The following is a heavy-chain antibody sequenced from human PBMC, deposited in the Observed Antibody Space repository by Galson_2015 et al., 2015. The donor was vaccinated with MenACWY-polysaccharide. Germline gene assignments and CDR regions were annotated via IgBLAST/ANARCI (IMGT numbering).Heavy chain of an antibody. CDR2: SLDSGRGT. J-gene: IGHJ4*02. V-gene: IGHV3-23*01. CDR1: GFTFGNHP. D-gene: IGHD2-2*01. CDR3: VKGLGYCPRASCYEDY. Sequence: SLRLSCAGSGFTFGNHPMNWVRQAPGKGLERVSVSLDSGRGTYYADSVKGRFSVSRDISKNTPYLQMNSLRVDDTAIYYCVKGLGYCPRASCYEDYWGQGTLVIVSS.